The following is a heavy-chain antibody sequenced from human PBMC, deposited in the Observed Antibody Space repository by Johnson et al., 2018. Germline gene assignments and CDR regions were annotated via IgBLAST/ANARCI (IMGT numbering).Heavy chain of an antibody. V-gene: IGHV3-30-3*01. D-gene: IGHD7-27*01. Sequence: QVQLVESGGGVVQPGRSLRLSCAASGFTFSSYAMHWVRQAPGKGLEWVAVISYDGSNKYYADSVKGRFTISRDNSKNTLYLQMNSLSAEDTAVYYCARTNGGWGKGAFDIWGQWTMVTVSS. CDR3: ARTNGGWGKGAFDI. CDR1: GFTFSSYA. J-gene: IGHJ3*02. CDR2: ISYDGSNK.